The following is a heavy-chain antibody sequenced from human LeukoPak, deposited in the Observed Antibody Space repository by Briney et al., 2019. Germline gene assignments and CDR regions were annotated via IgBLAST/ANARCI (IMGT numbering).Heavy chain of an antibody. CDR2: INAGNGNT. D-gene: IGHD4-17*01. Sequence: ASVKVSCKASGYTFTSYAMHWVRQAPGQRLEWMGWINAGNGNTKYSQKFQGRVTITRDTSASTAYMELSSLRAEDTAVYYCAKDRGEDYGDYPFYYYYGMDVWGQGTTVTVSS. CDR3: AKDRGEDYGDYPFYYYYGMDV. CDR1: GYTFTSYA. J-gene: IGHJ6*02. V-gene: IGHV1-3*01.